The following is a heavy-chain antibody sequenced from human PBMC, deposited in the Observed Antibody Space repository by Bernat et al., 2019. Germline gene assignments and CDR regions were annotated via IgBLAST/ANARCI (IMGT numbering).Heavy chain of an antibody. V-gene: IGHV3-48*02. CDR1: GFTFSSYS. D-gene: IGHD6-19*01. J-gene: IGHJ6*02. Sequence: EVQLVESGGGLVQPGGSLRLSCAASGFTFSSYSMNWVRQAPGKGLEWVSYISSSSSTIYYADSVKGRFTISRDNAKNSLYLQMNSLRDEDTAVYYCARRIAVAGIAGTNKKYYYGMDVWGQGTTVIVSS. CDR3: ARRIAVAGIAGTNKKYYYGMDV. CDR2: ISSSSSTI.